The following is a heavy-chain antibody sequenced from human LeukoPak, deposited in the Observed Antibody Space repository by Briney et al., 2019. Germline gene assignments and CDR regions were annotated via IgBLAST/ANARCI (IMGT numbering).Heavy chain of an antibody. CDR2: ISSSSHTR. CDR1: GFTFSDYY. CDR3: ASAVAGTRNFDY. Sequence: GGSLRLSRAASGFTFSDYYMSWIRQAPGKGLEWLSYISSSSHTRYYADSVKGRFTISRDNAKNSLYLQMNSLRAEDTAVYYCASAVAGTRNFDYWGQGTLVTVSS. V-gene: IGHV3-11*01. D-gene: IGHD6-19*01. J-gene: IGHJ4*02.